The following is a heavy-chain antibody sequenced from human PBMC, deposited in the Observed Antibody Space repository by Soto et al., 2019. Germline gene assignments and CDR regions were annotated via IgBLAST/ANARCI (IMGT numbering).Heavy chain of an antibody. D-gene: IGHD3-10*01. CDR3: AMPSRGVMTDDAFDI. Sequence: QVQLVQSGAEVKKPGSSVKVSCKASGGTFSSYTISCVRQAPGQGLEWMGRIIPILGIANYAQKSQGRVTITADKSTSTAYIELSSLQSEDTALQYCAMPSRGVMTDDAFDICGQGTMVTVSS. J-gene: IGHJ3*02. CDR2: IIPILGIA. CDR1: GGTFSSYT. V-gene: IGHV1-69*02.